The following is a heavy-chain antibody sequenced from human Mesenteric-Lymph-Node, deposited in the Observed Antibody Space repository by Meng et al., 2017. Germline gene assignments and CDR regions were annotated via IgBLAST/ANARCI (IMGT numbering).Heavy chain of an antibody. CDR1: GGSISSYY. Sequence: SETLSLTCTVSGGSISSYYWSWIRQPPGKGLEWIGYIYYSGSTNYNPSLKSRVTMSVDTSKNQFSLKLSSVTAADTAVYYCARENSKAAAGTGFDYWGERTLVTVSS. D-gene: IGHD6-13*01. V-gene: IGHV4-59*12. J-gene: IGHJ4*02. CDR3: ARENSKAAAGTGFDY. CDR2: IYYSGST.